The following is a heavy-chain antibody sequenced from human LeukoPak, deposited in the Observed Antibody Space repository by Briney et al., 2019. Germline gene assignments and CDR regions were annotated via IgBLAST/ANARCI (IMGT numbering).Heavy chain of an antibody. V-gene: IGHV4-39*07. CDR1: GDSISSSSYY. CDR2: IYYSVTT. Sequence: EALSLPCTVSGDSISSSSYYWGWIRQPPGQGLGWIGSIYYSVTTYYNPSLKSRVTISVDTSKNQFSLKLSSVTAADKAVYYCARDRLRWPKIDYWGQGTLVTVSS. D-gene: IGHD4-23*01. CDR3: ARDRLRWPKIDY. J-gene: IGHJ4*02.